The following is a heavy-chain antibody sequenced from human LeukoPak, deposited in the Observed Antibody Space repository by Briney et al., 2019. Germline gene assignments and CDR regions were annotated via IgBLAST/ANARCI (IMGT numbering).Heavy chain of an antibody. D-gene: IGHD2-2*01. V-gene: IGHV1-69*13. CDR3: ARVVYRGTSSVHWFDP. CDR1: GGNFRSHA. J-gene: IGHJ5*02. CDR2: IIPIFNTV. Sequence: SVKVSCKASGGNFRSHALTWVRQAPGQGLEWMAKIIPIFNTVDFAQKFQGRLTITADESTSTAYMELNSLTSEDTALYYCARVVYRGTSSVHWFDPWGREAWSPSPQ.